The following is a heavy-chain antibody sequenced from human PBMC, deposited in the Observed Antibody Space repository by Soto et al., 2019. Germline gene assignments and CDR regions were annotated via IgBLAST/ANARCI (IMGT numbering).Heavy chain of an antibody. CDR3: ASGPHRYYDILTGYPPPHV. CDR1: GYTFTSYD. V-gene: IGHV1-8*01. Sequence: GASVKVSCKASGYTFTSYDINWVRQATGQGLEWMGWMNPNSGNTGYAQKFQGRVTMTRNTSISTAYMELSSLRSEDTAVYYCASGPHRYYDILTGYPPPHVWGQGTTVTVSS. J-gene: IGHJ6*02. D-gene: IGHD3-9*01. CDR2: MNPNSGNT.